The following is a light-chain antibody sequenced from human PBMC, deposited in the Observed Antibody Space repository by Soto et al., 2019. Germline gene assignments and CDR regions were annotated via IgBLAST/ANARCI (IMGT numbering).Light chain of an antibody. V-gene: IGLV1-44*01. CDR1: NSNTGSNT. J-gene: IGLJ3*02. CDR2: RSD. Sequence: QAVVTQPPSASGTLGQRVTISCSGGNSNTGSNTVNWYQHLPGTAPKLLIYRSDQRPSGIPDRFSGSKYGTSASLDISGLQSEDEADYYCTAWDGSLDGRVFGGGTKLTVL. CDR3: TAWDGSLDGRV.